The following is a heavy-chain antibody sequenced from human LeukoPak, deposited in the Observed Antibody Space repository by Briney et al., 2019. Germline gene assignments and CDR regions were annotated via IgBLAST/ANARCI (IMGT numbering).Heavy chain of an antibody. J-gene: IGHJ4*02. Sequence: SETLSLTCTVSGGSISSRSYYWGWIRQPPGEGLEWIGSVHYSGSTYYNPSLKSRVTISVDTSKNQFSLKLSSVTAADTAVYYCARTDYYDKDFDYWGQGTLVTVSS. V-gene: IGHV4-39*07. CDR1: GGSISSRSYY. CDR2: VHYSGST. D-gene: IGHD3-22*01. CDR3: ARTDYYDKDFDY.